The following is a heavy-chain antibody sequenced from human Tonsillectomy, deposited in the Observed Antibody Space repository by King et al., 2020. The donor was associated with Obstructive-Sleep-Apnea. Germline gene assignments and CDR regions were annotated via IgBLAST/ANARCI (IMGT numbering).Heavy chain of an antibody. Sequence: QLQESGPGLVKPSETLSLTCSVSGDSISSFRWSWIRQPPGKGLEWIGYIYDIGSTNYNPSLKSRVTISVDTSKNQFSLKLSSVTAADTAVYYCARHQNGGNSAFHYYGMDVWGQGTTVTVSS. CDR3: ARHQNGGNSAFHYYGMDV. J-gene: IGHJ6*02. V-gene: IGHV4-59*08. CDR2: IYDIGST. CDR1: GDSISSFR. D-gene: IGHD4-23*01.